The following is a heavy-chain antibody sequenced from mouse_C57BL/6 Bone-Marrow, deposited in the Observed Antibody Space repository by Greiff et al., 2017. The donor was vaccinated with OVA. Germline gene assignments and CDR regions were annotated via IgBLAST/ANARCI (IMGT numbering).Heavy chain of an antibody. J-gene: IGHJ4*01. Sequence: QVQLKQSGPELVKPGASVKISCKASGYAFSSSWMNWVKQRPGKGLEWIGRIYPGDGDTNYNGKFKGKATLTADKSSSTAYMQLSSLTSEDSAVYFCALLDGSDAMDYWGQGTSVTVSS. CDR3: ALLDGSDAMDY. CDR2: IYPGDGDT. CDR1: GYAFSSSW. V-gene: IGHV1-82*01. D-gene: IGHD1-1*01.